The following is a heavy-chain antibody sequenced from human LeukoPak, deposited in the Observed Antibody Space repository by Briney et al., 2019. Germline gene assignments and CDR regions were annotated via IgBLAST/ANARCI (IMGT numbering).Heavy chain of an antibody. CDR1: GGSISSSSYY. V-gene: IGHV4-39*07. Sequence: SETLSLTCTVSGGSISSSSYYWGWIRQPPVKGLEWIGSIYYSGSTYYNPSLKSRVTISVDTSKNQFSLKLSSVTAADTAVYYCARRRPGGSGYYFTYSTTFDYWGQGTLVTVSS. J-gene: IGHJ4*02. CDR3: ARRRPGGSGYYFTYSTTFDY. D-gene: IGHD3-22*01. CDR2: IYYSGST.